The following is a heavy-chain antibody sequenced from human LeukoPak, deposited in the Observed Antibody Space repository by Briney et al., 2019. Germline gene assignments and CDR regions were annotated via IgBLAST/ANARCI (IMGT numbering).Heavy chain of an antibody. Sequence: PGRSLRLSCAASGFLFSTCGMHWVRQAPGKGLEWVSIICCGGTNKKYVDSVKGRFTISRDNSKNSLYLQMNSLRADDTAVYYCVRAGGALEAAGFDIWGTGTMVT. V-gene: IGHV3-33*01. J-gene: IGHJ6*04. CDR2: ICCGGTNK. CDR3: VRAGGALEAAGFDI. CDR1: GFLFSTCG. D-gene: IGHD2-21*01.